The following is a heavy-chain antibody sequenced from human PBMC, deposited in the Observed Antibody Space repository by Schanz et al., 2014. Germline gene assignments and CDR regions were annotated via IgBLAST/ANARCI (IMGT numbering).Heavy chain of an antibody. CDR2: TSTDGTKT. CDR3: TRDRGALINHNDALDL. CDR1: GFTFRGHA. D-gene: IGHD3-16*01. Sequence: VQLVESGGGLVQPGTSLRLSCAASGFTFRGHAMHWVRQAPGQGLEKVAVTSTDGTKTYYAASVRGRFTISRDNSKNTVYLQMNSLRSEDTAVYCCTRDRGALINHNDALDLWGQGTMVSVSS. J-gene: IGHJ3*01. V-gene: IGHV3-30*04.